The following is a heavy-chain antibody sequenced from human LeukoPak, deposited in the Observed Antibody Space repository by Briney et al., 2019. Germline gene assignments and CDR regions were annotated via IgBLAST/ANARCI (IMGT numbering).Heavy chain of an antibody. D-gene: IGHD3-22*01. CDR1: GLTVSSNY. J-gene: IGHJ4*02. Sequence: GGSLRLSCAASGLTVSSNYMTWVRQAPGKGLEWVSVIYSGGGTNYADSVKGRFTISRDNSKNILYLQMNSLRAEDMAVYYCARDDYYDSSGLDYWGQGILVTVSS. CDR3: ARDDYYDSSGLDY. V-gene: IGHV3-53*01. CDR2: IYSGGGT.